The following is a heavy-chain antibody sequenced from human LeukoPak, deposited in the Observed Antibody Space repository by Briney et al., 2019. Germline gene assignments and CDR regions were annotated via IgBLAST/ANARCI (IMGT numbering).Heavy chain of an antibody. CDR2: ISKNSDSV. J-gene: IGHJ4*02. Sequence: GGSLRLSCVASGFTFKIYNMNWVRQTPAKGLELVSFISKNSDSVYYADSVKGRFTISRDNAKDSLYLEMDSVRVDDTAVYYCVSCRESSSSCSLDYWGQGTRVFVSS. CDR1: GFTFKIYN. CDR3: VSCRESSSSCSLDY. V-gene: IGHV3-21*01. D-gene: IGHD2-2*01.